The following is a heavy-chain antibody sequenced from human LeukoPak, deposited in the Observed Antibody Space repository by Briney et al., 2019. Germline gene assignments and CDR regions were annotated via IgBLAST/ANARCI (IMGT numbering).Heavy chain of an antibody. CDR2: ISAYNGNT. V-gene: IGHV1-18*01. CDR3: ARAHLHYGDSIHDLDY. J-gene: IGHJ4*02. Sequence: GASVKVSCKASGYTFTSYDINWVRQAPGQGLEWMGWISAYNGNTNYAQKLQGRVTMTTDTSTSTAYMELRSLRSDDTAVYYCARAHLHYGDSIHDLDYWGQGTLVTVSS. CDR1: GYTFTSYD. D-gene: IGHD4-17*01.